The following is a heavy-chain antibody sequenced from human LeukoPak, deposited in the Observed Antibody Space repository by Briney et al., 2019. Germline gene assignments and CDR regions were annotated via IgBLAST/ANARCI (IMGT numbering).Heavy chain of an antibody. CDR3: ATTSIAAAVPGCFDY. J-gene: IGHJ4*02. CDR1: GFTFSSYE. D-gene: IGHD6-13*01. CDR2: ISSSGKPI. Sequence: GGSLRLSCEASGFTFSSYEMNWVRQAPGKGLEWVSYISSSGKPIYYADSTKGRFTVSRDNAKNSLYLQMNSLRAEDTAVYYCATTSIAAAVPGCFDYWGQGTLVTVFS. V-gene: IGHV3-48*03.